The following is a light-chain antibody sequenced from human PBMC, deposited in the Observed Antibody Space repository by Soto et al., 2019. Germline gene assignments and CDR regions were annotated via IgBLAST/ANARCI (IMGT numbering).Light chain of an antibody. Sequence: DIQMTQSPSFVSASVGDRVTIACGASQAVSTWLAWYQQKPGDAPKLLIYAASTLHSGVPSRFSGSGSGTDFTLTIRSLQPEDFATYYCQQANSFPRTFGGGTKVDIK. CDR3: QQANSFPRT. CDR1: QAVSTW. J-gene: IGKJ4*01. V-gene: IGKV1-12*01. CDR2: AAS.